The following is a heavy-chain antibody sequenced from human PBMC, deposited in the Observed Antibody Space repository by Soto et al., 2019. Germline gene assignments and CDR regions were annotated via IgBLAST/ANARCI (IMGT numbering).Heavy chain of an antibody. CDR3: ARFQSSVAGTLADY. Sequence: QVRLVQSGAEVKKPGASVKVSCKTSGFTFTDYYMHWVRQAPGQGLEWMGWINPNSGGTNYAQSFQGRVTMTRDTSISTAHMEVRRLTSHDTAVYYCARFQSSVAGTLADYWGQGTLVTVSS. J-gene: IGHJ4*02. D-gene: IGHD6-19*01. CDR1: GFTFTDYY. CDR2: INPNSGGT. V-gene: IGHV1-2*02.